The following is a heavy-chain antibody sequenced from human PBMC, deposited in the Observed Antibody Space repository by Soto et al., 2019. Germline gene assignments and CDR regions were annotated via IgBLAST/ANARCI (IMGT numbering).Heavy chain of an antibody. Sequence: QVQLVQSGAEVKKPGASVKVSCKASGYTFTSYDINWVRQATGQGLEWMGWMNPNSGNTVYAQKFQGRVTMTRNTDIRTAYMEMSSLRSEGTDVYYCARDQTTYGMDVWGQGTTVTVSS. J-gene: IGHJ6*02. CDR1: GYTFTSYD. CDR3: ARDQTTYGMDV. V-gene: IGHV1-8*01. CDR2: MNPNSGNT.